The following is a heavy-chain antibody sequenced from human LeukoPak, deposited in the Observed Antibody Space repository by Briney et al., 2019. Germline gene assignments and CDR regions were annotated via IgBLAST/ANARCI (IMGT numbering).Heavy chain of an antibody. CDR3: ARAWSDSITGTQSDYYYYYMDV. J-gene: IGHJ6*03. Sequence: GASVKVSCKASGGTFSSYAISWVRQAPGQGLEWMGGIIPIFGTANYAQKFQGRVTITTDESTSTAYMELSSLRSEDTAVYYCARAWSDSITGTQSDYYYYYMDVWGKGTTVTVSS. CDR1: GGTFSSYA. V-gene: IGHV1-69*05. CDR2: IIPIFGTA. D-gene: IGHD1-7*01.